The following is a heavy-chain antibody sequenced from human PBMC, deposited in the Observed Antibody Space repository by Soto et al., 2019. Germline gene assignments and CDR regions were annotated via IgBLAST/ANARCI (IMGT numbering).Heavy chain of an antibody. V-gene: IGHV1-18*01. CDR2: ISAYNGNT. D-gene: IGHD3-3*01. J-gene: IGHJ3*02. Sequence: ASVKVSCKASGYTFTSYGISWVRQAPGQGLEWMGWISAYNGNTNYAQKLQGRVTMTTDTSTSTAYMELRSLRSDDTAVYYCARVIRFWHCLPRDAFAIWGQGTMVPVSS. CDR3: ARVIRFWHCLPRDAFAI. CDR1: GYTFTSYG.